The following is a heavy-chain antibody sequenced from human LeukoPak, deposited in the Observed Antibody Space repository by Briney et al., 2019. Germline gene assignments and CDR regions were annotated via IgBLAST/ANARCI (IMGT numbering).Heavy chain of an antibody. V-gene: IGHV1-18*01. CDR3: ARVRPSHYCSSTSCYNRGGFDY. D-gene: IGHD2-2*02. CDR1: GYTFTSYG. Sequence: ASVKVSCKASGYTFTSYGISWVRQAPGQGLEWMGWISAYNGNTNYAQKLQGRVTMTTDTSTSTAYMELRSLRSDDTAVYYCARVRPSHYCSSTSCYNRGGFDYWGQGTLVTASS. J-gene: IGHJ4*02. CDR2: ISAYNGNT.